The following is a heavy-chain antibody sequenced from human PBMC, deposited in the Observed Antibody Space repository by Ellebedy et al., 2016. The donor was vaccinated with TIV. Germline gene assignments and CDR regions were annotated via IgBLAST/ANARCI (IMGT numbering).Heavy chain of an antibody. V-gene: IGHV1-46*01. D-gene: IGHD3-3*01. CDR2: INPSGGST. J-gene: IGHJ4*02. CDR1: GYTFTSYY. Sequence: ASVKVSCKASGYTFTSYYIHWVRQAPGQGLEYMAIINPSGGSTYYTQKFQGRVTVTRDTSTSTVYMELTSLTSEDTAVYYCARQTYYDFWSGPNFDYWGQGTLVTVSS. CDR3: ARQTYYDFWSGPNFDY.